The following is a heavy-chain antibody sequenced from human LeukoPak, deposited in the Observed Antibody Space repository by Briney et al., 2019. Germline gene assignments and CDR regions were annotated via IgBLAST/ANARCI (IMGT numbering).Heavy chain of an antibody. CDR2: ISYDGSNK. V-gene: IGHV3-30*14. CDR1: GFTFSSYA. CDR3: ARDDPKYYYYYGMDV. Sequence: GGSLRLSCAASGFTFSSYAMHRVRQAPGKGLEWVAVISYDGSNKYYADSVKGRFTISRDNSKNTLYLQMNSLRAEDTAVYYCARDDPKYYYYYGMDVWGQGTTVTVSS. J-gene: IGHJ6*02.